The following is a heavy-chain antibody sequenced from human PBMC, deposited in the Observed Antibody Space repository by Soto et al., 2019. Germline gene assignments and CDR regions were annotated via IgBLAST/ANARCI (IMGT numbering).Heavy chain of an antibody. D-gene: IGHD6-13*01. Sequence: GESLKISCKGSGYSFTRHWISWVRQMPEKGLEWMGRIDPSDSYTNYSPSFQGHVTISVDKSIGTAYVQWSSLRASDTAIYYCGRHGSIEAADFDYWGQGTLVTVSS. CDR3: GRHGSIEAADFDY. CDR1: GYSFTRHW. J-gene: IGHJ4*02. V-gene: IGHV5-10-1*01. CDR2: IDPSDSYT.